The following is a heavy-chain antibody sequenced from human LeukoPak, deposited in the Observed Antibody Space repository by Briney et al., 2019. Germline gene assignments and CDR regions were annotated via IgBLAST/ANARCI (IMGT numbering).Heavy chain of an antibody. CDR1: GGTFSSYA. CDR3: ARAVTDTAMVVVVYDH. D-gene: IGHD5-18*01. Sequence: ASVKVSCKASGGTFSSYAISWVGQAPGQGLEWMGRIIPILGIANYAQKFQGRVTITADKSTSTAYMELSSVRSEDTAVYYCARAVTDTAMVVVVYDHWGQGTLVTVSS. V-gene: IGHV1-69*04. CDR2: IIPILGIA. J-gene: IGHJ4*02.